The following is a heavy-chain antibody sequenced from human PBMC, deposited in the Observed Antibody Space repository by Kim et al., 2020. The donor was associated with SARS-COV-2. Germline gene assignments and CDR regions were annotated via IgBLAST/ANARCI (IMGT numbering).Heavy chain of an antibody. Sequence: ASVKVSCKASGYTFTSYGISWVRQAPGQGLEWMGWISAYNGNTNYAQKLQGRVTMTTDTSTSTAYMELRSLRSDDTAVYYCARVPGITMVRESRYDSSGYYQYYFDCWGQGTLVTVSS. D-gene: IGHD3-22*01. CDR1: GYTFTSYG. CDR2: ISAYNGNT. CDR3: ARVPGITMVRESRYDSSGYYQYYFDC. V-gene: IGHV1-18*01. J-gene: IGHJ4*02.